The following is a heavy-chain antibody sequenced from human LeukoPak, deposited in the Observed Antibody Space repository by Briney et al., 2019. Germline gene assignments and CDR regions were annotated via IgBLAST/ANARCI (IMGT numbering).Heavy chain of an antibody. CDR2: ISSSSSYI. J-gene: IGHJ4*02. CDR3: ARWGDCSGCSCYSGYFDY. V-gene: IGHV3-21*01. D-gene: IGHD2-15*01. CDR1: GFPFSSYE. Sequence: GGSLRLSCAASGFPFSSYEMNWVRQAPGKGLEWVSSISSSSSYIYYADSVKGRFTISRDNAKNSLYLQMNSLRAEDTAVYYCARWGDCSGCSCYSGYFDYWGQGTLVTVSS.